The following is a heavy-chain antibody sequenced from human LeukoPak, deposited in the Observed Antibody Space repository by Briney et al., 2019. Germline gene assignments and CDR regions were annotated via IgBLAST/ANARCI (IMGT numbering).Heavy chain of an antibody. V-gene: IGHV3-7*01. J-gene: IGHJ6*03. D-gene: IGHD3-22*01. CDR2: IKEDGSEK. CDR1: GFTFSNYW. Sequence: TGGSLRLSCAASGFTFSNYWMSWVRQAPGKGLEWVASIKEDGSEKYYVDSVKGRFTISRDNAKNSLYLQMNSLRAEDTAVYYCARASSQPGYCESDYYYMDVWGKGTTVTVSS. CDR3: ARASSQPGYCESDYYYMDV.